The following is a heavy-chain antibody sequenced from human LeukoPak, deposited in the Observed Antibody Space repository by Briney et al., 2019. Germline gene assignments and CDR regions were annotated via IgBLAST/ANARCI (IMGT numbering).Heavy chain of an antibody. CDR3: ARGINYYGSGSPDAARFDP. V-gene: IGHV4-34*01. CDR1: GGSFSGYY. CDR2: INHSGST. D-gene: IGHD3-10*01. Sequence: SETLSLTCAVYGGSFSGYYWSWIRQPPGKGLEWIGEINHSGSTNYNPSLKSRVTMSVDTSKNQFSLKLSSVTAADTAVYYCARGINYYGSGSPDAARFDPWGQGTLVTVSS. J-gene: IGHJ5*02.